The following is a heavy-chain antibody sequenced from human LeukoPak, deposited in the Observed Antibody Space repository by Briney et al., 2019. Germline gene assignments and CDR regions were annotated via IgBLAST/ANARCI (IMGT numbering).Heavy chain of an antibody. J-gene: IGHJ4*02. CDR3: ARDWGGDGWFSPTFDY. V-gene: IGHV1-18*01. D-gene: IGHD6-19*01. Sequence: ASVKVSCKTSGYSFSTFGISWVRQAPGQGLEWMGWISADNANTNYAQHFQDRVTMTTDTSKNSAYMELRSLISDDPAVYYCARDWGGDGWFSPTFDYWGQGTLVTVSS. CDR1: GYSFSTFG. CDR2: ISADNANT.